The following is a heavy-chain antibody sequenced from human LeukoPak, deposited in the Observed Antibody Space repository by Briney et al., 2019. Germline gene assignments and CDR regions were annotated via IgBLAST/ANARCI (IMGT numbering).Heavy chain of an antibody. V-gene: IGHV1-69*05. CDR1: GGTFSSYA. CDR2: IIPIFGTA. Sequence: SVKVSCKASGGTFSSYAISWVRQAPGQGLEWMGGIIPIFGTANYAQKFQGRVTITTDESTSTAYMELSSLRSEDTAVYYCARVAYCSSTSCYRRNWFDPWGQGTLVTVSS. CDR3: ARVAYCSSTSCYRRNWFDP. D-gene: IGHD2-2*01. J-gene: IGHJ5*02.